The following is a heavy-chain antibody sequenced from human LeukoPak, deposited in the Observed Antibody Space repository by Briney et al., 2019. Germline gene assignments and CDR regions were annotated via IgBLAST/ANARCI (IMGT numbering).Heavy chain of an antibody. J-gene: IGHJ4*02. D-gene: IGHD5-18*01. Sequence: PGGSLRLSCAASGFTFSSYNMNWVRQAPGKGLEWVSYISGSSSTIYYADSVKGRFTVSRDNAKNSLFLQINSLRDEDTAVYYCARAVNTHTYGYHYWGQGTLVTVSS. CDR2: ISGSSSTI. CDR1: GFTFSSYN. V-gene: IGHV3-48*02. CDR3: ARAVNTHTYGYHY.